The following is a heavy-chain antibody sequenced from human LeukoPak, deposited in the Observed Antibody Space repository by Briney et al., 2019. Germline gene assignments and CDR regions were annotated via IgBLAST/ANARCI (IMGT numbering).Heavy chain of an antibody. Sequence: PSETLSLTCAVYGGSFSGYYWSWIRQPPGKGLEWMGEINHSGSTNYNPSLKSRVTISVDTSKNQFSLKLSSVTAADTAVYYCARDSSGWYLDWGQGTLVTVSS. V-gene: IGHV4-34*01. CDR2: INHSGST. J-gene: IGHJ4*02. D-gene: IGHD6-19*01. CDR1: GGSFSGYY. CDR3: ARDSSGWYLD.